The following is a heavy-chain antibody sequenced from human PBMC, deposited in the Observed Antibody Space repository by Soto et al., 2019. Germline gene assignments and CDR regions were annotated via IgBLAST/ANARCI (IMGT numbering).Heavy chain of an antibody. CDR3: ARRTAMVRGVQGYYYGMDV. CDR2: IDYSGNT. Sequence: PSETLSLTCTVSGGSINSRTYYWGWIRQPPGKGLEWIGTIDYSGNTFYNPSLKSRVTISVDMSKNQFSLKLSSVTAADTAVYYCARRTAMVRGVQGYYYGMDVWGQGTTVTVSS. J-gene: IGHJ6*02. D-gene: IGHD3-10*01. V-gene: IGHV4-39*01. CDR1: GGSINSRTYY.